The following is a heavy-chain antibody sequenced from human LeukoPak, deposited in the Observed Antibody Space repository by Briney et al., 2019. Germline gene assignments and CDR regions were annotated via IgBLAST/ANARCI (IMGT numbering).Heavy chain of an antibody. Sequence: LSGGSLRLSCAASGFTFSSYAMSWVRQAPGKGLEWVSAISGSGGSTYYADSVKGRFTISRDNSKNTLYLQMNSLRAEDTAVYYCARRHSSSWYSISSTFDYWGQGTLVTVSS. CDR3: ARRHSSSWYSISSTFDY. CDR2: ISGSGGST. J-gene: IGHJ4*02. V-gene: IGHV3-23*01. CDR1: GFTFSSYA. D-gene: IGHD6-13*01.